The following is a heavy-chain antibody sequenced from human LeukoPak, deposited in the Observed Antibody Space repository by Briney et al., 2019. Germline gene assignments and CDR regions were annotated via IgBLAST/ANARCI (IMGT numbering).Heavy chain of an antibody. CDR2: IYYSGST. J-gene: IGHJ5*02. V-gene: IGHV4-30-4*01. Sequence: SQTLSLTCTVSGGSISSGDYSWSWIRQPPGKGLEWIGYIYYSGSTYYNPSLKSRLTISVDTSKNQFSLKLSSATAADTAVYYCAREKEVRGVIIGRWFDPWGQGTLVTVSS. CDR1: GGSISSGDYS. CDR3: AREKEVRGVIIGRWFDP. D-gene: IGHD3-10*01.